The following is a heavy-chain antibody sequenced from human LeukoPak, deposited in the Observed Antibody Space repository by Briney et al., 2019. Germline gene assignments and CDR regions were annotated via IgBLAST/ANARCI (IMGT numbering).Heavy chain of an antibody. D-gene: IGHD5-18*01. Sequence: PGGSLRLSCAASGFTFSNYGMNWVRQAPGKGLEWVSGITGSGGSKYYADSVKGRFTISRDNSKNTLYLQMNSLKTEDTAVYYCTTDGSGYFNWGQGTLVTVSS. CDR2: ITGSGGSK. J-gene: IGHJ4*02. CDR1: GFTFSNYG. V-gene: IGHV3-23*01. CDR3: TTDGSGYFN.